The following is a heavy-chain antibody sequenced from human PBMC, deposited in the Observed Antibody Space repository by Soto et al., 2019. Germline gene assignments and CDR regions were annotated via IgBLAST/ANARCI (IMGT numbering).Heavy chain of an antibody. V-gene: IGHV3-21*01. D-gene: IGHD6-13*01. Sequence: GGSLRLSCAASGFTFSSYSMNWVRQAPGKGLEWVSSISSSSSYIYYADSVKGRFTISRDNAKNSLYLQMNSLRAEDTAVYYCASPHRQYSSSLLDAFDIWGQGTMVTVSS. J-gene: IGHJ3*02. CDR3: ASPHRQYSSSLLDAFDI. CDR2: ISSSSSYI. CDR1: GFTFSSYS.